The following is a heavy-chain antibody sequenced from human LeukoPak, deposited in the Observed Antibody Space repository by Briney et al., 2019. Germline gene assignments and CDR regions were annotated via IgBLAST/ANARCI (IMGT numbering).Heavy chain of an antibody. CDR3: VRGQTSLDNWFDP. CDR1: GFTFSSYG. J-gene: IGHJ5*02. Sequence: GGSLRLSCAASGFTFSSYGMHWVRQAPGKGLEWVAVISNDGSKKYYADSVKGRFTISRDNAKNSLSLQMTSLRADDTAVYYCVRGQTSLDNWFDPWGQGTLVIVSS. CDR2: ISNDGSKK. V-gene: IGHV3-30*03.